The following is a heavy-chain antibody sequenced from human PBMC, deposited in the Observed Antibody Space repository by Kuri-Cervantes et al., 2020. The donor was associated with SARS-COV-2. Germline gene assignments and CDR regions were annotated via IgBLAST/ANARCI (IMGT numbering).Heavy chain of an antibody. Sequence: GGSLRLSCTASGFIFSDYYMTRIRQAPGKGLEWVSNIGPSGTTKYYADSVKGRFTISRDNAKNSLYLQMSSLRAEDTAVYYCARDLRLGKSLDYWGQGTLVTVSS. CDR1: GFIFSDYY. CDR3: ARDLRLGKSLDY. V-gene: IGHV3-11*04. D-gene: IGHD7-27*01. J-gene: IGHJ4*02. CDR2: IGPSGTTK.